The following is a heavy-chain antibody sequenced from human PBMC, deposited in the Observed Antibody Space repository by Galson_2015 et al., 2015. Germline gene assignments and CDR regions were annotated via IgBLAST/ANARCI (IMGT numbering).Heavy chain of an antibody. J-gene: IGHJ3*02. V-gene: IGHV1-46*01. CDR1: GYTFPSYY. D-gene: IGHD1-26*01. Sequence: QSGAEVKKPGESLQISCTASGYTFPSYYMHWVRQAPGQGLEWMGIINPSGGSTSYAQKFQGRVSMTRDTSTSTVYMELSSLRSEDTAVYYCAREVTLGGILHAFDIWGQGTMVTVSS. CDR3: AREVTLGGILHAFDI. CDR2: INPSGGST.